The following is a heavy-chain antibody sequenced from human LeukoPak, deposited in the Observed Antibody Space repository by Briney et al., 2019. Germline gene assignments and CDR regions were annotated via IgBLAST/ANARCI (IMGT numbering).Heavy chain of an antibody. D-gene: IGHD2-21*02. CDR2: IWYDGSNK. V-gene: IGHV3-33*01. CDR1: GFTFSSYG. J-gene: IGHJ4*02. Sequence: PGGSLRLSCAASGFTFSSYGMHWVRQAPGKGLEWVAVIWYDGSNKYYADSVKGRFTISRDNSKDTLYLQMNSLRAEDTAVYYCASASMCGGDCHNLGYWGQGTLVTVSS. CDR3: ASASMCGGDCHNLGY.